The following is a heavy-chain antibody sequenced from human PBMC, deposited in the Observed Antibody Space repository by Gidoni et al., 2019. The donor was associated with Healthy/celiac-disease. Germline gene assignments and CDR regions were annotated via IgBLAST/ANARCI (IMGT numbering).Heavy chain of an antibody. CDR2: LYYSGST. Sequence: QVQLQESGPGLVKPSETLSLTCTVSGGSISSYYWSWLRQPPWKGLEWIGYLYYSGSTHYNPSLKSRVTISVDTSKNQFSLKLSSVTAADTAVYYCARDYSGYDWRSLSPRYYYYGMDVWGQGTTVTVSS. D-gene: IGHD5-12*01. CDR3: ARDYSGYDWRSLSPRYYYYGMDV. J-gene: IGHJ6*02. V-gene: IGHV4-59*01. CDR1: GGSISSYY.